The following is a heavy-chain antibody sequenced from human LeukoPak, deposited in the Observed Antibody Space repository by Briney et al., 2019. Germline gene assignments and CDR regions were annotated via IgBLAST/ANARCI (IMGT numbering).Heavy chain of an antibody. Sequence: PGGSLRLSCAASGFTFNNYAMSWVRQAPGKGLEWVSPIGATGYSTYYADSVQGRFTISRDNSKNTLYLQLNSLRAEDTAIYYCGKDHYGDYVNDAFDFWGHGTKVTVSS. CDR3: GKDHYGDYVNDAFDF. J-gene: IGHJ3*01. CDR1: GFTFNNYA. D-gene: IGHD4-17*01. CDR2: IGATGYST. V-gene: IGHV3-23*01.